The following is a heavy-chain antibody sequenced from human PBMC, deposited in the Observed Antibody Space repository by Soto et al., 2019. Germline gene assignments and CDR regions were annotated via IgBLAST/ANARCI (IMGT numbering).Heavy chain of an antibody. CDR3: ARIVKNCSNTSCNHNGMDV. CDR2: IDWDDDK. J-gene: IGHJ6*02. D-gene: IGHD2-2*01. Sequence: SGPTLVNPTQTLTRTGTFSGFSLSTSGMCVGWIRQPPGKALEWRALIDWDDDKYYSTSLKTRLTIYKDTSKNQVVLTMTNVAPVDTATYYCARIVKNCSNTSCNHNGMDVWGQGTTVTVSS. CDR1: GFSLSTSGMC. V-gene: IGHV2-70*01.